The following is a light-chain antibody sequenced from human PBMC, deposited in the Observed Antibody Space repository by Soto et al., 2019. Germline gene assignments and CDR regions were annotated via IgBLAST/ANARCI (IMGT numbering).Light chain of an antibody. Sequence: QSVLTQPSSVSGSPGQSITISCTGTTSXVGGYDYVSWYQQHPGHAPKLLIYEVSNRPSGVSHRFSGSKSGSTASLSISALQAEDEADYYCYSFISGNTLYVFGAGTKSPS. V-gene: IGLV2-14*01. CDR2: EVS. CDR1: TSXVGGYDY. J-gene: IGLJ1*01. CDR3: YSFISGNTLYV.